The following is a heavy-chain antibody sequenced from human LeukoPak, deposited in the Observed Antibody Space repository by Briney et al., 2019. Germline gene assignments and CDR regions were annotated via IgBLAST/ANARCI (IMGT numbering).Heavy chain of an antibody. CDR1: GFTFSNYA. CDR3: AKKYGDNLRGFDV. V-gene: IGHV3-23*01. J-gene: IGHJ3*01. Sequence: GGSLRLSCAASGFTFSNYAMSWVRQAPGEGLEWVSAITVSGGTAHYADSVKGRFTISRDNFKNTLYLQMDSLRAEDTALYYCAKKYGDNLRGFDVWGQGTMVTVSS. CDR2: ITVSGGTA. D-gene: IGHD4-17*01.